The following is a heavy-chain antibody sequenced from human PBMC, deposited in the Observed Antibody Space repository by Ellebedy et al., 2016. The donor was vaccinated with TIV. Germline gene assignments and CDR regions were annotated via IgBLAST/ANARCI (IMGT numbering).Heavy chain of an antibody. J-gene: IGHJ4*01. CDR1: GFTFNTYT. Sequence: GESLKISCAASGFTFNTYTMNWVRQAPGKGLEWVSSVSSSSTYIYYGDSVKGRFTISRDNAKSSLYLEMSSLRVEDTAVYYCARGVRGWHLDYWGQGALVTVSS. V-gene: IGHV3-21*06. CDR3: ARGVRGWHLDY. CDR2: VSSSSTYI. D-gene: IGHD6-19*01.